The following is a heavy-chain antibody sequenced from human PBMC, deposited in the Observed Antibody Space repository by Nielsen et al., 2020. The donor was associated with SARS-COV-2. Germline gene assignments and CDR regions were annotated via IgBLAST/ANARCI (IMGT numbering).Heavy chain of an antibody. CDR2: ISASGGST. CDR3: AKDDVVRGDAFDI. D-gene: IGHD3-10*01. J-gene: IGHJ3*02. CDR1: GFTFNIYA. V-gene: IGHV3-23*01. Sequence: GESLKISCIASGFTFNIYAMAWVRRTPRRGLQWVSGISASGGSTYYTDSVKGRFAVSRDNSRNTLYLQMHSLRVEDTALYYCAKDDVVRGDAFDIWGQGTMVTVSS.